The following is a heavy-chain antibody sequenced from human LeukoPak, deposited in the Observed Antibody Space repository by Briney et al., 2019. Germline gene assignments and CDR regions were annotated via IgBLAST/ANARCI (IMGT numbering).Heavy chain of an antibody. D-gene: IGHD1-1*01. Sequence: PGGSLRLSCATSGFIFSNYAVNWVRQAPGKGLEWVAFIRYDGSNQYYADSVKGRFTVSRDNSKNTLYLQMNTLRAEDTAAYYCARTGEPLTYYYYYYMDVWGKGTTVTISS. V-gene: IGHV3-30*02. CDR3: ARTGEPLTYYYYYYMDV. CDR2: IRYDGSNQ. CDR1: GFIFSNYA. J-gene: IGHJ6*03.